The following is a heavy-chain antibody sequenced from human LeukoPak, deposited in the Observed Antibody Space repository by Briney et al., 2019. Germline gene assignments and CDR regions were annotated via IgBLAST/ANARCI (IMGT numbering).Heavy chain of an antibody. CDR1: GFTFSSYA. CDR3: VRGYSFGPYGMDV. J-gene: IGHJ6*02. D-gene: IGHD2-15*01. V-gene: IGHV3-23*01. Sequence: GGSLRLSCAASGFTFSSYAMSWVRQAPGKGLEWVSAISGSGGSTYYADSVKGRFTISRDNSKSTLYLQMSSLRAEDTAVYFCVRGYSFGPYGMDVWGQGTTVTVSS. CDR2: ISGSGGST.